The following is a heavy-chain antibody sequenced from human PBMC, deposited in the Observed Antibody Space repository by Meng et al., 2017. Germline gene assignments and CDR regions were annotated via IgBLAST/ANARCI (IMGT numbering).Heavy chain of an antibody. J-gene: IGHJ4*02. D-gene: IGHD3-16*01. CDR2: IDYGGST. CDR1: GDSVTVGSHY. CDR3: ARTRGDYYFDY. V-gene: IGHV4-61*01. Sequence: VRLQELGPGLVRPSETLSLTCTVSGDSVTVGSHYWSWIRQPPGKGLEWIGYIDYGGSTSYTPSLRSRVTISVDTSNNQFSLKLSSVTAADTAVFYCARTRGDYYFDYWGQGTLVTVSS.